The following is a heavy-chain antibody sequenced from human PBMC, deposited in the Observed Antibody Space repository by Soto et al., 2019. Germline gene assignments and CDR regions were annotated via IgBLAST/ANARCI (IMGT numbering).Heavy chain of an antibody. D-gene: IGHD3-10*01. CDR2: LYSGGST. V-gene: IGHV3-53*02. J-gene: IGHJ3*02. CDR1: GLTVSSNY. CDR3: ARDRPGDEGDSFDI. Sequence: EVQLVETGGGLIQPGGSLRLSCAASGLTVSSNYMKWVRQAPGKGLEWVSVLYSGGSTHYAGSVKRRFIISRDNSKNTVYLQMNSLRVEDTAIYYCARDRPGDEGDSFDIWGHGTMVTVSS.